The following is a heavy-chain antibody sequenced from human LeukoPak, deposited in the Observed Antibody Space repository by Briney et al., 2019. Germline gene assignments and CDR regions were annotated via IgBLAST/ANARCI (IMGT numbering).Heavy chain of an antibody. CDR3: ARAIRRGGGFDP. Sequence: EASVKVSCKASGYIFTRYGISWVRQAPGQGLEWMGRINPNSGGTNYAQKFQGRVTMTRDTSISTAYMELSRLRSDDTAVYYCARAIRRGGGFDPWGQGTLVTVSS. V-gene: IGHV1-2*06. CDR2: INPNSGGT. CDR1: GYIFTRYG. J-gene: IGHJ5*02. D-gene: IGHD2-2*02.